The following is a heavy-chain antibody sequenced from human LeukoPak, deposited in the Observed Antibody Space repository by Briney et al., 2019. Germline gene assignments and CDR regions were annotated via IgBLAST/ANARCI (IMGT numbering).Heavy chain of an antibody. Sequence: PGGSLRLSCAASGFTVSSYYMNWVRQAPGNGLEWVSVIYSGGTTDYADSVKGRFTISRDNSKNALYLQMNSLRAEDTAVYFCARGGPGLVIATSSSLDYWGQGTLVTVSS. J-gene: IGHJ4*02. CDR3: ARGGPGLVIATSSSLDY. CDR1: GFTVSSYY. D-gene: IGHD6-6*01. V-gene: IGHV3-66*02. CDR2: IYSGGTT.